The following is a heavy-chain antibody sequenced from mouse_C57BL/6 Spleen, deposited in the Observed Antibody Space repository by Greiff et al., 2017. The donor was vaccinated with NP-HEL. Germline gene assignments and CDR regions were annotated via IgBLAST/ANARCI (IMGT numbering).Heavy chain of an antibody. CDR1: GYAFTNYL. D-gene: IGHD1-1*01. Sequence: VQLQQSGAELVRPGTSVKVSCKASGYAFTNYLIEWVKQRPGQGLEWIGVINPGSGGTNYNEKFKGKATLTADKSSSTAYMHLSSLTSEDSAVYFCARDYYGSGWYFEVWGTGTTVTVSS. V-gene: IGHV1-54*01. CDR2: INPGSGGT. J-gene: IGHJ1*03. CDR3: ARDYYGSGWYFEV.